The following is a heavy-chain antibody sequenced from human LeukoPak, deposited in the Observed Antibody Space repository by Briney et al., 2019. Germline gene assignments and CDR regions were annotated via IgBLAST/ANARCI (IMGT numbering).Heavy chain of an antibody. D-gene: IGHD3-16*02. Sequence: EASVKVSCKASGYTFTSYGISWVRQAPGQGLEWMGWISAYNGNTNYAQKLQGRVTMTTDTSTSTAYMELRSLRSDDTAVYYCARDKDLYVWGSYRYTSLFGWGQGTLVTVSS. V-gene: IGHV1-18*01. J-gene: IGHJ4*02. CDR1: GYTFTSYG. CDR2: ISAYNGNT. CDR3: ARDKDLYVWGSYRYTSLFG.